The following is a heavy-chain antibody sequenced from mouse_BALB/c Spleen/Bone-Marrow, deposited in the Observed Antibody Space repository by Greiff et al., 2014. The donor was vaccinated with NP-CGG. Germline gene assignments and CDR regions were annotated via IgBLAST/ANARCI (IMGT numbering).Heavy chain of an antibody. J-gene: IGHJ4*01. CDR3: ARNYRYPRPYAMNY. CDR1: GYTFTSYW. D-gene: IGHD2-14*01. V-gene: IGHV1S127*01. Sequence: QVQLQQSGPELVRPGASVKMSCKASGYTFTSYWMHWVKQRPGQGLEWIGMIDPSNSGTRLNQKFKDKATLNVDKSSNTAYMQLSSMTSEDSAVYYCARNYRYPRPYAMNYWGQGTSVTVSS. CDR2: IDPSNSGT.